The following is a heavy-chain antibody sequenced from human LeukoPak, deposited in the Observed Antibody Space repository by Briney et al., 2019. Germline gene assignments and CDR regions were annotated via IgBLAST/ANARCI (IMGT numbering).Heavy chain of an antibody. CDR2: ISYDASNE. CDR1: GFTFSNYA. Sequence: GGSLRLSCAASGFTFSNYAVHWVRQAPGKGLEWVAVISYDASNEYYTDSVRGRFTISRDNSKNTLYLQMNSLRAEDTAVYYCASLDIVVYYGMDVWGQGTTVTVSS. V-gene: IGHV3-30*04. J-gene: IGHJ6*02. CDR3: ASLDIVVYYGMDV. D-gene: IGHD2-15*01.